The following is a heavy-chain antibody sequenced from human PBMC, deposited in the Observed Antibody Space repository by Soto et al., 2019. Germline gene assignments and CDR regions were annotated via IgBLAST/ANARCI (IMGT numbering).Heavy chain of an antibody. D-gene: IGHD2-2*01. CDR3: ARVVILVPTASTHYYYHMDV. CDR2: IIPIVGTG. CDR1: GGTFSNYA. J-gene: IGHJ6*02. Sequence: QVQLVQSGAEVRKPGSSVTVSCKASGGTFSNYAISWVRQAPGHGLEWMGGIIPIVGTGSYAQKFQGRVTITADEPTTTAYMELSSLRFEATAVYYCARVVILVPTASTHYYYHMDVWGPGTTVTVSS. V-gene: IGHV1-69*01.